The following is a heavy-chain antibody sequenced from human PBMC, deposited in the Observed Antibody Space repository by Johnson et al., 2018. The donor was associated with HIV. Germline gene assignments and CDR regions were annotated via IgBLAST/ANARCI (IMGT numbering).Heavy chain of an antibody. Sequence: QVQLVESGGGVVQPGRSLRLSCAASGFTFRSYGMNWVRQAPGKGLEWVAVIWYDGSNKYYADSVKGRFTISRDNSKNTLYLQMNSLRAEDTAVYYCAKAHRVSMTTVITGPDAFDIWGQGTMVTVSS. V-gene: IGHV3-33*06. D-gene: IGHD4-23*01. J-gene: IGHJ3*02. CDR2: IWYDGSNK. CDR3: AKAHRVSMTTVITGPDAFDI. CDR1: GFTFRSYG.